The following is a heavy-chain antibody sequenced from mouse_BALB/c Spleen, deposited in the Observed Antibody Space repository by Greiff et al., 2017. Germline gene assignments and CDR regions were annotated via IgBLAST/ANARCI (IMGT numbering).Heavy chain of an antibody. CDR2: INPSTGYT. CDR1: GYTFTSYW. Sequence: VQLHQSGAELAKPGASVKMSCKASGYTFTSYWMHWVKQRPGQGLEWIGYINPSTGYTEYNQKFKDKATLTADKSSSTAYMQLSSLTSEDSAVYYCARRATARATDYWGQGTTLTVSS. CDR3: ARRATARATDY. J-gene: IGHJ2*01. D-gene: IGHD3-2*01. V-gene: IGHV1-7*01.